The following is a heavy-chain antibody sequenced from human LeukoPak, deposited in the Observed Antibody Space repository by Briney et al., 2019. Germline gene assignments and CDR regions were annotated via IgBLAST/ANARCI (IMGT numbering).Heavy chain of an antibody. Sequence: SGGSLRLSCAASGFTFSSYWMHWVRQAPGKGLVWVSRINSDGSSTSYADSVKGRFTISRDNSKNTVFLQMNSLRVEDTALYYCTRGQSYCGADCYSDWGQGTLVTVSS. CDR2: INSDGSST. CDR3: TRGQSYCGADCYSD. J-gene: IGHJ4*02. CDR1: GFTFSSYW. V-gene: IGHV3-74*01. D-gene: IGHD2-21*02.